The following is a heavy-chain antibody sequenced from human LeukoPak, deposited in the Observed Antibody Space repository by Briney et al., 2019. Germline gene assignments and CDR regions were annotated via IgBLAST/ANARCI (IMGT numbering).Heavy chain of an antibody. CDR3: ARVGVDYSGNIIKYFFDY. CDR2: IYYSGST. CDR1: GGSISSYQ. V-gene: IGHV4-59*01. J-gene: IGHJ4*02. Sequence: SETLSLTCTVSGGSISSYQWSWIRQPPGKGLEWIGNIYYSGSTNYNPSLKSRVIISVDTSKNQFSLKSSPVTAADAAVYYCARVGVDYSGNIIKYFFDYWGQGTLVTVSS. D-gene: IGHD4-23*01.